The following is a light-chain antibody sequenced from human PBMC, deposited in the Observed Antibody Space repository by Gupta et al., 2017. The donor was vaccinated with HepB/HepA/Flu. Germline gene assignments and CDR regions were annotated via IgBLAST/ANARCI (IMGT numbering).Light chain of an antibody. CDR3: QQYNSYSPLT. CDR2: KAS. J-gene: IGKJ4*01. CDR1: QSISSW. V-gene: IGKV1-5*03. Sequence: DIQLTPSPSTLSASVGDRVTITCRASQSISSWLAWYQQKPGKAPKLLIYKASSLESGVPSRFSGSGSGIEFTLTISSLQPDDFATYYCQQYNSYSPLTFGGGTKVEIK.